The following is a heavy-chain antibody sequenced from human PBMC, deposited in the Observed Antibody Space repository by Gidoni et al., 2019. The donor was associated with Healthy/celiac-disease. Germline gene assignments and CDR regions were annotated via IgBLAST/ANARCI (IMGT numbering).Heavy chain of an antibody. CDR2: IDPSDSYT. CDR3: ARGRVVVPAGGLNWFDP. D-gene: IGHD2-2*01. V-gene: IGHV5-10-1*03. CDR1: GYSFTSYW. J-gene: IGHJ5*02. Sequence: EVQLVQSGAEVKKPGESLRISCKGSGYSFTSYWISWVRQMPGKGLEWMGRIDPSDSYTNYSPSFQGHVTISADKSISTAYLQWSSLKASDTAMYYCARGRVVVPAGGLNWFDPWGQGTLVTVSS.